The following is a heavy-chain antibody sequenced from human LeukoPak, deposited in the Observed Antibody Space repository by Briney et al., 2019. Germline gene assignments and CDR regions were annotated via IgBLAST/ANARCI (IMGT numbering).Heavy chain of an antibody. CDR3: ASQGSSIAARRYYYYYYMDV. CDR2: ISSSGSTI. Sequence: GGSLRLSCAASGFTFSSYEMNWVRQAPGKGLEWVSYISSSGSTIYYADSVKGRFTISRDNAKNTLYLQMNSLRAEDTAVYYCASQGSSIAARRYYYYYYMDVWGKGTTVTVSS. D-gene: IGHD6-6*01. CDR1: GFTFSSYE. J-gene: IGHJ6*03. V-gene: IGHV3-48*03.